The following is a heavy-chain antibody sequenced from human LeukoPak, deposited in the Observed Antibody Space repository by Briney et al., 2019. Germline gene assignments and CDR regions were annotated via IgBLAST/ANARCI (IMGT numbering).Heavy chain of an antibody. CDR3: AREMATARDAFDI. V-gene: IGHV1-2*02. D-gene: IGHD5-24*01. Sequence: ASVKVSCKASGYTFTGYYMHWVRQAPGQGLEWMGWINPNSGGTNYAQKFQGRVTMTRDTSISTAYMELCRLGSDDTAVYYCAREMATARDAFDIWGQGTMVTVSS. CDR1: GYTFTGYY. J-gene: IGHJ3*02. CDR2: INPNSGGT.